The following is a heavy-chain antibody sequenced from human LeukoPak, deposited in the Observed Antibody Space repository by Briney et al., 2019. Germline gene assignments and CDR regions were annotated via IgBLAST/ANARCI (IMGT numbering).Heavy chain of an antibody. CDR3: ARDGNLIYEVITIGAFDI. V-gene: IGHV3-7*01. CDR1: GFTFSSYW. D-gene: IGHD3-22*01. Sequence: GGSLRLSCAASGFTFSSYWMSWVRQAPGKGLEWVANIKQDGSEKYYVDSVKGRFTISRDNSKNTLYLQMNSLRAEDTAVYYCARDGNLIYEVITIGAFDIRGQGTMVTVSS. J-gene: IGHJ3*02. CDR2: IKQDGSEK.